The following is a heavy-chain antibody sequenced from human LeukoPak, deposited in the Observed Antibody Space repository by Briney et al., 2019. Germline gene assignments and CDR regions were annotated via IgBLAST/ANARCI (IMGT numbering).Heavy chain of an antibody. J-gene: IGHJ6*03. D-gene: IGHD2-15*01. Sequence: SETLSLTCTVSGGSTSSYYWSWIRQPPGKGLEWIGYIHYTGTTNYNPSLTSRLTMSLDTSKNQISLRLSSVTAADTAVYYCARRYCSGGACYSNYYYMDVWGKGTTVTVSS. CDR3: ARRYCSGGACYSNYYYMDV. CDR2: IHYTGTT. V-gene: IGHV4-59*01. CDR1: GGSTSSYY.